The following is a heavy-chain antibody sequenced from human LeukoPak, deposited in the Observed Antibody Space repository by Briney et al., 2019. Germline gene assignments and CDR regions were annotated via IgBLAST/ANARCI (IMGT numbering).Heavy chain of an antibody. J-gene: IGHJ6*02. CDR3: ARETRRIVGATYYYYYGMDV. V-gene: IGHV3-7*01. Sequence: AGGSLRLSCAASGFTFSSYWMTWVRQAPGKGLEWVANIKHDGSEKYYVDSVKGRFTISRDNAKSALYLQMNSLRVDDTAVYYCARETRRIVGATYYYYYGMDVWGQGTTVTVSS. D-gene: IGHD1-26*01. CDR2: IKHDGSEK. CDR1: GFTFSSYW.